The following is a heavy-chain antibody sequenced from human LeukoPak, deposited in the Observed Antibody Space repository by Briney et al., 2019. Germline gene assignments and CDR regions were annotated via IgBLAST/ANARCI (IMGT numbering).Heavy chain of an antibody. CDR3: ARPHGSSGWYYLDY. D-gene: IGHD6-19*01. J-gene: IGHJ4*02. CDR2: IIPMLGIA. CDR1: GGTFSNSG. V-gene: IGHV1-69*04. Sequence: SVKLSCKTSGGTFSNSGISWVRQAPGQGLEWMGRIIPMLGIANYAQKFQGRVTITADKATSTAYMELSSLRSEDTAVYYCARPHGSSGWYYLDYWGQGTLVTVSS.